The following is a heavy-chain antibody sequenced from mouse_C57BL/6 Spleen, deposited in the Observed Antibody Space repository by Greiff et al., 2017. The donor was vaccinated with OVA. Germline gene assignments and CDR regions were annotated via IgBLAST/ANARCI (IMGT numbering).Heavy chain of an antibody. Sequence: QVQLQQPGAELVKPGASVKVSCKASGYTFTSYWMHWVKQRPGQGLEWIGRIHPSDSATNYNQKFKGKATLTVDKSSSTAYMQRSSLTSEDSAVYYCAIDDYPRFAYWGQGTLVTVSA. V-gene: IGHV1-74*01. D-gene: IGHD2-4*01. J-gene: IGHJ3*01. CDR2: IHPSDSAT. CDR1: GYTFTSYW. CDR3: AIDDYPRFAY.